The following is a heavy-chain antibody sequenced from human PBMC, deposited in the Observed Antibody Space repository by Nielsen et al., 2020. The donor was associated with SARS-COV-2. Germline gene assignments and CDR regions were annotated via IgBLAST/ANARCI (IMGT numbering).Heavy chain of an antibody. CDR1: GYTFSTNY. V-gene: IGHV1-46*01. CDR2: IDPSGGST. Sequence: ASVKVSCKASGYTFSTNYIHWVRQAPGQGLEWMGIIDPSGGSTTYAQRFQGRVTVTRDTSTSTVYMELNSLRDEDTAVYFCARDRGSGWYTTDAFDIWGQGTMVTVSS. CDR3: ARDRGSGWYTTDAFDI. J-gene: IGHJ3*02. D-gene: IGHD6-19*01.